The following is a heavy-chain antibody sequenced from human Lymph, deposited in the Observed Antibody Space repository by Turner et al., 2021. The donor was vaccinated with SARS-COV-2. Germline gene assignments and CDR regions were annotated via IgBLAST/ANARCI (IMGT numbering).Heavy chain of an antibody. CDR2: ISSSGGTI. CDR3: ARDQYYDSSGYYFFRASYFDL. D-gene: IGHD3-22*01. CDR1: SFTFHTYE. V-gene: IGHV3-48*03. J-gene: IGHJ2*01. Sequence: EVQLVESGGGLVQPGGSLRLSCAASSFTFHTYEMNWVRQAPGKGLEWVSYISSSGGTIYYADSVKGRFTISRDNAKNSLYLQMNSLRAEDTAVYYCARDQYYDSSGYYFFRASYFDLWGRGTLVTVSS.